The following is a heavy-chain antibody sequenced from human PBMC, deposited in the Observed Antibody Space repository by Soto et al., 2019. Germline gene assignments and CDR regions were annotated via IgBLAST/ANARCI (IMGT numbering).Heavy chain of an antibody. CDR3: TMPTVWSGNYGMDV. V-gene: IGHV3-73*01. J-gene: IGHJ6*02. D-gene: IGHD3-3*01. Sequence: EVQLVESGGGLVQPGGSLKLSCAASGFTFSGSAMHWVRQASGKGLEWVGRIRSKANSYATAYAASVKGRFTISRDDSKNTAYLQMNSLKTEDTAVYYCTMPTVWSGNYGMDVWGQGTTVTVSS. CDR1: GFTFSGSA. CDR2: IRSKANSYAT.